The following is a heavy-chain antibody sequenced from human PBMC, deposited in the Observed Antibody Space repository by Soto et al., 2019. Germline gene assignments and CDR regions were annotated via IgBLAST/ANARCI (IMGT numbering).Heavy chain of an antibody. V-gene: IGHV3-73*01. CDR2: IGSKGETYAT. J-gene: IGHJ4*02. Sequence: GGALRLSCAAPGFPFCASALQLGPPASGKGLEWLGRIGSKGETYATAYAASVKGRFTISRDDSKNTAYLQMNSLESEGTAVYYCSRDDSDWFFNWGRGTLVTVSS. CDR3: SRDDSDWFFN. CDR1: GFPFCASA. D-gene: IGHD3-9*01.